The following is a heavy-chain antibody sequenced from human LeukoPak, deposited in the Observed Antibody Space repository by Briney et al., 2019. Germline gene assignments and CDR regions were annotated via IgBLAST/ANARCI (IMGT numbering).Heavy chain of an antibody. CDR1: GFDFSDYY. Sequence: GGSLRLSCAASGFDFSDYYMSWIRQAPGKGLERISNIKTTGLTTYYADSVKGRFTISRDNAKNSLFLQMNSLRADDTAIYYCARAGQLRYMDVWGKGTAVTVSS. J-gene: IGHJ6*03. CDR3: ARAGQLRYMDV. V-gene: IGHV3-11*04. CDR2: IKTTGLTT.